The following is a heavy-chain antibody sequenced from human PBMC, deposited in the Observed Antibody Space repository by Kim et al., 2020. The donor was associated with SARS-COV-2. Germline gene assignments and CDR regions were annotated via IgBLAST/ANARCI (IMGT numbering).Heavy chain of an antibody. J-gene: IGHJ5*02. Sequence: RPSFRGQVPISADKSSSTAYLQWSSLKASDTAMYYCARESSGWGNWFDPWGQGTLVTVSS. V-gene: IGHV5-51*01. D-gene: IGHD6-19*01. CDR3: ARESSGWGNWFDP.